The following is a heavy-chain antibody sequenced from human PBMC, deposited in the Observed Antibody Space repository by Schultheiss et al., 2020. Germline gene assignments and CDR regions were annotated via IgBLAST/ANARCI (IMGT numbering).Heavy chain of an antibody. V-gene: IGHV3-53*01. CDR1: GFRVSSNC. J-gene: IGHJ4*02. D-gene: IGHD4-17*01. Sequence: GGSLRLSCSASGFRVSSNCMNWVRQAPGKGLECVSILYSGCSTYHADSVKGRFTISRDNSKNTLYLQMNSLRAEDTAVYYCAKDLAILTTVTRGIDYWGQGTLVTVSS. CDR2: LYSGCST. CDR3: AKDLAILTTVTRGIDY.